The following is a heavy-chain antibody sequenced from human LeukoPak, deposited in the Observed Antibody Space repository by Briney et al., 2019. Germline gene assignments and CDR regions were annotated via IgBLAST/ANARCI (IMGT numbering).Heavy chain of an antibody. V-gene: IGHV3-52*01. J-gene: IGHJ4*02. CDR1: GFTFSSSW. Sequence: GGSLRLSCAASGFTFSSSWMHWVCQAPEKGLEWVADIKCDGSEKYYVDSGKGRLTISRDNAKNSLYLQVNSLRAEDIRSGSYSLIDYWGQGTLVTVSS. D-gene: IGHD3-10*01. CDR3: SLIDY. CDR2: IKCDGSEK.